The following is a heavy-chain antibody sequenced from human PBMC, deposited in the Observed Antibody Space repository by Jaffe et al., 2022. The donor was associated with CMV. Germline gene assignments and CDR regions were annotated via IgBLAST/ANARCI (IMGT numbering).Heavy chain of an antibody. CDR2: IIPILGIA. V-gene: IGHV1-69*09. J-gene: IGHJ5*02. CDR1: GGTFSSYA. Sequence: QVQLVQSGAEVKKPGSSVKVSCKASGGTFSSYAISWVRQAPGQGLEWMGRIIPILGIANYAQKFQGRVTITADKSTSTAYMELSSLRSEDTAVYYCARDVPNGWRLGGVIVNWFDPWGQGTLVTVSS. CDR3: ARDVPNGWRLGGVIVNWFDP. D-gene: IGHD3-16*02.